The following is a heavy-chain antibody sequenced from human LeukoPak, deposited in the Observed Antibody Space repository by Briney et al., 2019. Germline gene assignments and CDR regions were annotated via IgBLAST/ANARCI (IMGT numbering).Heavy chain of an antibody. CDR3: AREALGYCSGGSCPHLYGMDV. V-gene: IGHV4-4*02. CDR1: GGSISSSNW. Sequence: PSGTLSLTCAVSGGSISSSNWWSWVRQPPGKGLEWIGEIYHSGSTNYNPSLKSRVTISVDKSKNQFSLKLSSVTAADTAVYYCAREALGYCSGGSCPHLYGMDVWGQGTTVTVSS. D-gene: IGHD2-15*01. J-gene: IGHJ6*02. CDR2: IYHSGST.